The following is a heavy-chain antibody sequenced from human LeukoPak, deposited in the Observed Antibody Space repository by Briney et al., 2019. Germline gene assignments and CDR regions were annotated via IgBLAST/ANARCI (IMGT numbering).Heavy chain of an antibody. J-gene: IGHJ4*02. Sequence: QSGGSLRLSCAASGFTFSNYWMHWVRQAPGKGLVWVSRINSDGRRTSYADSVKGRFTISRDNAKNTLYLEMNSLGAEDTAVYYCAGVYCGGDCYPTFFGYWGQGNLVTVSS. CDR3: AGVYCGGDCYPTFFGY. CDR1: GFTFSNYW. V-gene: IGHV3-74*01. CDR2: INSDGRRT. D-gene: IGHD2-21*02.